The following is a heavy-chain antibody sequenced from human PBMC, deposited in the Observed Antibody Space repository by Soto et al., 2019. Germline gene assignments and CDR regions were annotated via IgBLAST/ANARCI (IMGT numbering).Heavy chain of an antibody. V-gene: IGHV5-51*01. D-gene: IGHD3-22*01. CDR2: IYPGDSDT. Sequence: ESLKISCEASGSSFTNYWIGWVRQMPGKGLEWMAIIYPGDSDTRYSPSFHGQVTISADKSIKTAYLQWGSLKASDTAMYYWARRPFDSSGGFDYWGQGTLVTVSS. CDR3: ARRPFDSSGGFDY. J-gene: IGHJ4*02. CDR1: GSSFTNYW.